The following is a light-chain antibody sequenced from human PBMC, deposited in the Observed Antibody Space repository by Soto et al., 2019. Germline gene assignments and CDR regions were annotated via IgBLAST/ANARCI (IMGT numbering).Light chain of an antibody. CDR2: GAF. V-gene: IGKV3-20*01. CDR1: QSVSSNY. Sequence: IVLTLTPGTMSLSPGKRATFFSRASQSVSSNYLAWYQQKTGQAPRLLIYGAFKRATGIPDRFSGSGSGTDFNLTISRMEPEDFAVYYCQQYGSSLITFGQVTRLEIK. J-gene: IGKJ5*01. CDR3: QQYGSSLIT.